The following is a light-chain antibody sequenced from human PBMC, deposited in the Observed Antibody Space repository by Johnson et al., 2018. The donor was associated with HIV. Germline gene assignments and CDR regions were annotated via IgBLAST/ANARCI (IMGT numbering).Light chain of an antibody. J-gene: IGLJ1*01. CDR3: GTWDSSLSAEV. CDR1: SYNIGNNY. CDR2: ENN. Sequence: QSVLTQPPSVSAAPGQKVTISCSGSSYNIGNNYVSWYQQLPGTAPKLLIYENNKRPSGIPDRFSGSKSGTSATLGITGLPTGDEADYYCGTWDSSLSAEVFGTGTKVTVL. V-gene: IGLV1-51*02.